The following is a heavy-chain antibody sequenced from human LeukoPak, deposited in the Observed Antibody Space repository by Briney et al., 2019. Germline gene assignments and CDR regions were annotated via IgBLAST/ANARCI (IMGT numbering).Heavy chain of an antibody. Sequence: SETLSLTCSVSGGSISNYYWSWIRQPAGKGHEWIGRFYNSGSTNCNPSLKSRVTMSVDTSKNQFSLKLSFVTAADTAVYYCARVGDYALKDWGQGTLVTVSS. V-gene: IGHV4-4*07. CDR3: ARVGDYALKD. CDR1: GGSISNYY. J-gene: IGHJ4*02. CDR2: FYNSGST. D-gene: IGHD3-16*01.